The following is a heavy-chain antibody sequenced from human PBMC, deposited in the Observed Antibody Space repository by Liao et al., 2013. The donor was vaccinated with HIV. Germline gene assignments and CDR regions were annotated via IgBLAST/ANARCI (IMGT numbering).Heavy chain of an antibody. CDR2: IYTSGTT. D-gene: IGHD4-17*01. J-gene: IGHJ4*02. V-gene: IGHV4-61*02. CDR3: ARGTTVFYVDY. CDR1: GGSISSTSYC. Sequence: QEQLQESGPGLVKPSQTLSLTCTVSGGSISSTSYCWSWIRQPAGKRLEWIGRIYTSGTTNYNPSLKSRVTMSVDTSKNQFSLKLSSVTAADTAVYYCARGTTVFYVDYWGQGTLVTVSS.